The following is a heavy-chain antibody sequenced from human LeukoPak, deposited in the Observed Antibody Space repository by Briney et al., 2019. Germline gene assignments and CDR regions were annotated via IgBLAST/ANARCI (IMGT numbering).Heavy chain of an antibody. V-gene: IGHV3-9*01. CDR1: GFTFDDYA. CDR3: AKDMVRGVIYAFDI. D-gene: IGHD3-10*01. Sequence: GGSLSLSCAASGFTFDDYAMHWVRQAPGKGLEWVSGINWNSGNIGYADSVKGRFTISRDNAKNSLYLQMNSLRAEDTALYYCAKDMVRGVIYAFDIWGQGTMVTVSS. CDR2: INWNSGNI. J-gene: IGHJ3*02.